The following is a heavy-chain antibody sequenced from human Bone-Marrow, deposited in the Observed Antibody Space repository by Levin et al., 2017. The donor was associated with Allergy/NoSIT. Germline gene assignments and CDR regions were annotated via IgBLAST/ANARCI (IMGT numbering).Heavy chain of an antibody. V-gene: IGHV1-46*01. J-gene: IGHJ4*02. D-gene: IGHD3-10*02. CDR3: ARAPGHYVGTYFDN. Sequence: EASVKVSCKTSGYTFTSYYMHWARQAPGQGLEWMGIINPGSAGSPAYAQKFRDRVTMTRDTSTSTVYLELRSLTSEDTAVYFCARAPGHYVGTYFDNWGQGTLVTVSS. CDR2: INPGSAGSP. CDR1: GYTFTSYY.